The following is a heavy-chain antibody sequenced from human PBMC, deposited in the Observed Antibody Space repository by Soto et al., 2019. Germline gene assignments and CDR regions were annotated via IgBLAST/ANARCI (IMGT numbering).Heavy chain of an antibody. D-gene: IGHD3-10*01. Sequence: SVKVSCKASGGTFSSYTISWVRQAPGQGLEWMARIIPILGIANYAQKFQGRVTITADKSTSTAYMELSSLRSEDTAVYYCAGYYYGSGSPAYYYYGMDVWGQGTTVTVSS. CDR1: GGTFSSYT. V-gene: IGHV1-69*02. CDR3: AGYYYGSGSPAYYYYGMDV. CDR2: IIPILGIA. J-gene: IGHJ6*02.